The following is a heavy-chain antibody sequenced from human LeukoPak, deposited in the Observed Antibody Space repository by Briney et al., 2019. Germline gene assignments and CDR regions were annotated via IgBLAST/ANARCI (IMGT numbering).Heavy chain of an antibody. D-gene: IGHD3-10*01. CDR2: ISSSMAL. V-gene: IGHV3-21*01. J-gene: IGHJ4*02. CDR3: ARDRGGSSGLDY. Sequence: GGSLRLSCEASGFTFSRYSMNWVRQAPGKGLEWVSSISSSMALYYADSVKGRFNISRDNAKNSLYLQMNTLRAEDTALYYCARDRGGSSGLDYWGQGTLVTVSS. CDR1: GFTFSRYS.